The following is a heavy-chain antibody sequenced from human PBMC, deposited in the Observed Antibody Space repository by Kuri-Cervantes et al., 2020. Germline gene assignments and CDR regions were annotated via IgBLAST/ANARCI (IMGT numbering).Heavy chain of an antibody. V-gene: IGHV3-7*01. CDR3: ARRTTALAY. CDR1: GFTFSSYW. CDR2: IKQDGSEK. J-gene: IGHJ4*02. Sequence: GESLKIPCAASGFTFSSYWMSWVRQAPGKGLEWVANIKQDGSEKYYVDSVKGRFTISRDNAKNTLYLQMNSLRAEDTAVYYCARRTTALAYWGQGTLVTVSS. D-gene: IGHD1-7*01.